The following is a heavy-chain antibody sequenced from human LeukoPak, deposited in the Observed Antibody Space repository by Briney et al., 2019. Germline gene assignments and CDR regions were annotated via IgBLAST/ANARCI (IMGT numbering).Heavy chain of an antibody. Sequence: ASVKVSCKASGYTFTSYAMHWVRQAPGQRLEWMGWINAGNGNTKYSQKFQGRVTMTIDTSTSTAYMELRSLRSDDTAVYYCARDQSLRYFDWAGYYQYFDYWGQGTLVTVSS. CDR3: ARDQSLRYFDWAGYYQYFDY. D-gene: IGHD3-9*01. J-gene: IGHJ4*02. CDR1: GYTFTSYA. V-gene: IGHV1-3*01. CDR2: INAGNGNT.